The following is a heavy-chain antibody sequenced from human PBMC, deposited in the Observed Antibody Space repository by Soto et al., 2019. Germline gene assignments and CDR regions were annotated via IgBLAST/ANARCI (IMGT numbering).Heavy chain of an antibody. V-gene: IGHV3-15*07. CDR2: IKSKTDGGTT. Sequence: PGGSLRLSCAASGFTFSNAWMNWVRQAPGKGLEWVGRIKSKTDGGTTDYAAPVKGRFTISRDDSKNTLYLQMNSLKTEDTAVYYCTTVLHIVVVTATKGQIDYWGQGTLVTVSS. CDR1: GFTFSNAW. CDR3: TTVLHIVVVTATKGQIDY. J-gene: IGHJ4*02. D-gene: IGHD2-21*02.